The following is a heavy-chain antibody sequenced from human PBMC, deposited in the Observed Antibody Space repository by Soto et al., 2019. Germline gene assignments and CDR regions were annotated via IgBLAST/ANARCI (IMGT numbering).Heavy chain of an antibody. J-gene: IGHJ3*02. CDR2: INGGNGNA. CDR3: ARDRRGCSSTICYGDDAFDI. CDR1: GYTFTTYA. D-gene: IGHD2-2*01. V-gene: IGHV1-3*01. Sequence: QVQLVQSGAEVKKPGASVKVSCKASGYTFTTYAMHWVRQAPGQRLEWMGWINGGNGNAKYSQKFQDRVTITRDTFASTVYMELSSLRSEDTAVYYCARDRRGCSSTICYGDDAFDIWGQGTMVTVSS.